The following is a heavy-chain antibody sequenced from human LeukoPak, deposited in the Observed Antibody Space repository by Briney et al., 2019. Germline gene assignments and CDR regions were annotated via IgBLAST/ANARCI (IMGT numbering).Heavy chain of an antibody. J-gene: IGHJ4*02. CDR3: ASPAATRKAGINFDY. CDR2: IIPIFGTA. Sequence: SVKVSCKASGGTFSSYAISWVRQAPGQGLEWMGGIIPIFGTANYAQKFQGRVTITADESTSTAYMELSSLRSEDTAVYYCASPAATRKAGINFDYWGQGTLVTVSS. V-gene: IGHV1-69*13. CDR1: GGTFSSYA. D-gene: IGHD2-15*01.